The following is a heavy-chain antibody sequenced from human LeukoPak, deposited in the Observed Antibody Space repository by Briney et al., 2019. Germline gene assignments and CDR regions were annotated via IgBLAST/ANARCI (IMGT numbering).Heavy chain of an antibody. CDR2: ISGNGGST. V-gene: IGHV3-23*01. Sequence: GGSLRLSCAASGFTFSNYAMSWVRQAPGNGLEWVSAISGNGGSTYYADSVRGRFTISRDNSTNTLYLQMNSLTAEDTAVYYCAKMSPYGGTSAWGQGTLVTVSS. CDR1: GFTFSNYA. CDR3: AKMSPYGGTSA. J-gene: IGHJ4*02. D-gene: IGHD4-23*01.